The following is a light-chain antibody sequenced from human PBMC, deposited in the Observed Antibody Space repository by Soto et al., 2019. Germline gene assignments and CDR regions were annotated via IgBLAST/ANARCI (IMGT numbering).Light chain of an antibody. CDR1: SSNIGSNY. CDR2: RNN. Sequence: QSVLTQPPSASGAPGQRVTISCSGSSSNIGSNYVYWYQQLPGTAPKLLIYRNNQRRSGVPDRFSGSKSGTSVSLAISGLRSEDEADYYCAAWDDSLSGVLFCGGTKLTV. V-gene: IGLV1-47*01. CDR3: AAWDDSLSGVL. J-gene: IGLJ2*01.